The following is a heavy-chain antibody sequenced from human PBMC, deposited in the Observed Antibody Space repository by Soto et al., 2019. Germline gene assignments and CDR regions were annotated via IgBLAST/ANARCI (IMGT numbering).Heavy chain of an antibody. V-gene: IGHV4-39*01. D-gene: IGHD3-3*01. Sequence: SETLSLTCTVSGGSISSSSYYWGWIRQPPGKGLEWIGSIYYSGSTYYNPSLKSRVTISVDTSKNQFSLKLSSVTAADTAVYYCASGTLTTIFGVVTNDAFDIWGQGTMVTVSS. CDR1: GGSISSSSYY. J-gene: IGHJ3*02. CDR3: ASGTLTTIFGVVTNDAFDI. CDR2: IYYSGST.